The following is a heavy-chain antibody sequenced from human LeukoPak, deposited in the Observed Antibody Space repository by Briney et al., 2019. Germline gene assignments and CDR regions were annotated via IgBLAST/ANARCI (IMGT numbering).Heavy chain of an antibody. Sequence: SETLSLTCAVYGGSFSCYYWSWIRQPPGEGLEWIGEINHSGSTNYNPSLKSPVTISVDKSKNQFSLKLSSVTAPDTAVYYCARGRISRYGSGRRSGVIDYWGQGTLVTVSS. J-gene: IGHJ4*02. CDR2: INHSGST. D-gene: IGHD3-10*01. V-gene: IGHV4-34*01. CDR3: ARGRISRYGSGRRSGVIDY. CDR1: GGSFSCYY.